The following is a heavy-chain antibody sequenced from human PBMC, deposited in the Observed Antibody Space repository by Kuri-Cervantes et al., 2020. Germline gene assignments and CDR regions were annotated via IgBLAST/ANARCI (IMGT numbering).Heavy chain of an antibody. CDR3: AREMATKDAFDY. Sequence: GESLKISCAASGFTFSGSAMHWVRQAPGKGLEWVSSISSSSSYIYYADSVKGRFTISRDNAKNSLYLQMNSLRAEDTALYYCAREMATKDAFDYWGQGTLVTVSS. J-gene: IGHJ4*02. CDR1: GFTFSGSA. CDR2: ISSSSSYI. V-gene: IGHV3-21*04. D-gene: IGHD5-24*01.